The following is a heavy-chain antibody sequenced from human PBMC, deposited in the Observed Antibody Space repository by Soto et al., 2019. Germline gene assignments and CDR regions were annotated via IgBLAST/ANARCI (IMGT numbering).Heavy chain of an antibody. J-gene: IGHJ4*02. CDR2: ISSSSSYI. CDR1: GFTFSSYS. V-gene: IGHV3-21*01. CDR3: ARGSLSRYSGYELPGPVDY. Sequence: GGSLRLSCAASGFTFSSYSMNWVRQAPGKGLEWVSSISSSSSYIYYADSVKGRFTISRDNAKNSLYQQMNSLRAEETAVYYCARGSLSRYSGYELPGPVDYWGQGTLVTVSS. D-gene: IGHD5-12*01.